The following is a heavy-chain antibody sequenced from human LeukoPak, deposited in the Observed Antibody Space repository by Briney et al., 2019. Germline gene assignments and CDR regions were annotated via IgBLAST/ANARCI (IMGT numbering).Heavy chain of an antibody. D-gene: IGHD6-13*01. V-gene: IGHV1-2*02. J-gene: IGHJ6*03. Sequence: GASVKVSCKASGYTFTGYYMHWVRQAPGQGLEWMGWINPNSGGTNYAQKFQGRVTMTRDTSISTAYMELSRLRSDDTAVYYCARDGVQLVWETCYMDVWGKGTTVTVSS. CDR1: GYTFTGYY. CDR2: INPNSGGT. CDR3: ARDGVQLVWETCYMDV.